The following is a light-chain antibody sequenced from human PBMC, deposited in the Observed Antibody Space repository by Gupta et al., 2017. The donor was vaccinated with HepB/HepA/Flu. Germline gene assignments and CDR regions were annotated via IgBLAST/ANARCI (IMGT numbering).Light chain of an antibody. CDR2: GAS. CDR1: QNVTSN. Sequence: EIVMTQSPATLSVSPGERATLSCRASQNVTSNLAWYQQKPGQGPRLLIYGASTRATGLPARFSGSGSGTDFTLTISSLQSEDFALYYCQQYNNWPWTFGQGTKVEMK. CDR3: QQYNNWPWT. V-gene: IGKV3-15*01. J-gene: IGKJ1*01.